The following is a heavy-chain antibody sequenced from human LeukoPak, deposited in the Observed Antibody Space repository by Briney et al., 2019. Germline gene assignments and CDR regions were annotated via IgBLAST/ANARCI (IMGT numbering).Heavy chain of an antibody. V-gene: IGHV3-53*01. CDR2: IYTGGDT. CDR1: GFSVSNKY. CDR3: AGGQMFTSGGFDD. D-gene: IGHD6-19*01. Sequence: GESLRLSCAASGFSVSNKYMSWVRQAPGKGLDWVSVIYTGGDTYYADSVRGRFTISRDNSKNTVNLQMNSLRAEDTALYYCAGGQMFTSGGFDDWGQGTLVTVSS. J-gene: IGHJ4*02.